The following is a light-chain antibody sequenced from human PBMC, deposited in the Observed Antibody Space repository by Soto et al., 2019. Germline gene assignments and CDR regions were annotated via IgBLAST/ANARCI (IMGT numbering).Light chain of an antibody. J-gene: IGLJ3*02. V-gene: IGLV2-8*01. CDR1: SSDVGSYNY. CDR3: SSYAGSSNWV. Sequence: QSALTQPPSASGSPGQSVTISCTGTSSDVGSYNYVSWYQQHPGKAPKLIIYEVNKRPSGVPDRFSGSKSGNTASLTVSGLQAEDEADFYCSSYAGSSNWVFGGGTKVTVL. CDR2: EVN.